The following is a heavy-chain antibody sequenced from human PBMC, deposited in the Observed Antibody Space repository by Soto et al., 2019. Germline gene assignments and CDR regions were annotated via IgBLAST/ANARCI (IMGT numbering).Heavy chain of an antibody. CDR2: IYYSGST. V-gene: IGHV4-59*06. Sequence: SETLSLTCSVSGGPISGDYWNWIRQHPGKGLEWIGYIYYSGSTYYNPSLKSRVTISVDTSKNQFSLKLSSVTAADTAVYYCAKQESDWNDHFDYWGQGTLVTVSS. CDR3: AKQESDWNDHFDY. J-gene: IGHJ4*02. D-gene: IGHD1-1*01. CDR1: GGPISGDY.